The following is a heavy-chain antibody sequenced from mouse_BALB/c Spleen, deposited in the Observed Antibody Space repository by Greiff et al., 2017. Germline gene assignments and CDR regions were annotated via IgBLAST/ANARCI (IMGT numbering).Heavy chain of an antibody. CDR1: GYAFSSSW. CDR2: IYPGDGDT. CDR3: ARYDYDEDFDY. J-gene: IGHJ2*01. V-gene: IGHV1-82*01. D-gene: IGHD2-4*01. Sequence: QVQLQQSGPELVKPGASVKISCKASGYAFSSSWMNWVKQRPGQGLEWIGRIYPGDGDTNYNGKFKGKATLTADKSSSTAYMQLSSLTSVDSAVYFCARYDYDEDFDYWGQGTTLTVSS.